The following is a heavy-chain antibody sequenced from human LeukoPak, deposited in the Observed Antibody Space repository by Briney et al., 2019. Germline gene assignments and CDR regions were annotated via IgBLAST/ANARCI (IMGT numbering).Heavy chain of an antibody. CDR1: GYTFTCYA. CDR3: ARGSISCSY. CDR2: INTNTGNR. V-gene: IGHV7-4-1*02. Sequence: ASVKVSCKASGYTFTCYAFNLGRHGPGQGQGWMGWINTNTGNRTYAQGFTGRFVFSLDTSVSTAYLQISSLKAEDTAVYYCARGSISCSYWGQGTLVTVSS. D-gene: IGHD2-2*01. J-gene: IGHJ4*02.